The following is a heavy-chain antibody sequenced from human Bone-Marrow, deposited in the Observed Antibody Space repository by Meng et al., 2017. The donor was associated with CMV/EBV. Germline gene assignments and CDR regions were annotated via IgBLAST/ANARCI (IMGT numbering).Heavy chain of an antibody. Sequence: SETLSLTCTVSGGSISSSSYYWSWIRQPPGKGLEWIGEINHSGSTNYNPSLKSRVTISVDTSKNQFSLKLSSVTAADTAVYYCARGLVSGAKATFFDYWGQGTLVTVSS. J-gene: IGHJ4*02. V-gene: IGHV4-39*07. CDR2: INHSGST. CDR1: GGSISSSSYY. D-gene: IGHD3-10*01. CDR3: ARGLVSGAKATFFDY.